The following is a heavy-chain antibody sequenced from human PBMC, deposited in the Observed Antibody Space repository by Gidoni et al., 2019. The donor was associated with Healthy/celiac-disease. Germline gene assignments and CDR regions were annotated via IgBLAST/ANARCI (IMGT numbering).Heavy chain of an antibody. Sequence: EVQLVQSGAEVKKPGESLKISCKGSGYSFTSYWIGWVRQMPGKGLEWMGIIYPGDSDTRYSPSFQGQVTISADKSISTAYLQWSSLKASDTAMYYCARQWSDSSSWYYYYGMDVWGQGTTVTVSS. J-gene: IGHJ6*02. V-gene: IGHV5-51*01. CDR2: IYPGDSDT. CDR1: GYSFTSYW. CDR3: ARQWSDSSSWYYYYGMDV. D-gene: IGHD6-6*01.